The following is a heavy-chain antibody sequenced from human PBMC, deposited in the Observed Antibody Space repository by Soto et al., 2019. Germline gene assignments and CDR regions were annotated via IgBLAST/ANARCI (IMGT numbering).Heavy chain of an antibody. D-gene: IGHD6-13*01. V-gene: IGHV3-49*03. J-gene: IGHJ4*02. CDR3: TRKYSSSWYGVVRFDY. Sequence: PGGSLRLSCTASGFTFGDYAMSWFRQAPGKGLEWVGFIRSKAYGGTTEYAASVKGRFTISRDDSKSIAYLQMNSLKTEDTAVYYCTRKYSSSWYGVVRFDYWGQGTLVTVSS. CDR1: GFTFGDYA. CDR2: IRSKAYGGTT.